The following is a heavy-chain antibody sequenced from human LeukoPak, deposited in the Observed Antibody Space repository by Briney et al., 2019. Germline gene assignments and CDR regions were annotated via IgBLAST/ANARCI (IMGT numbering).Heavy chain of an antibody. Sequence: GGSLRLSCATTGFTFTRYWMSWVRQAPGKGLEWEANINEAVSDKYYVDSVKGRFTISRDNARNSLYLQMGGLTGDDTAIYYCAKDPGDKAIDRWFDPWGQGTLVTVSS. CDR2: INEAVSDK. V-gene: IGHV3-7*03. D-gene: IGHD3-10*01. J-gene: IGHJ5*02. CDR3: AKDPGDKAIDRWFDP. CDR1: GFTFTRYW.